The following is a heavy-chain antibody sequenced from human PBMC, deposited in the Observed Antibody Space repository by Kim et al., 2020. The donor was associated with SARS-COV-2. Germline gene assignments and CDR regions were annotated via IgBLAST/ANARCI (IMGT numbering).Heavy chain of an antibody. J-gene: IGHJ4*02. D-gene: IGHD5-12*01. V-gene: IGHV4-34*01. Sequence: SETLSLTCAVYGGSFSGYYWSWIRQPPGKGLEWIGEINHSGSTNYNPSLKSRVTISVDTSKNQFSLKLSSVTAADTAVYYCARGGRYSGYDWGLRLWFYWGQGTLVTVSS. CDR2: INHSGST. CDR1: GGSFSGYY. CDR3: ARGGRYSGYDWGLRLWFY.